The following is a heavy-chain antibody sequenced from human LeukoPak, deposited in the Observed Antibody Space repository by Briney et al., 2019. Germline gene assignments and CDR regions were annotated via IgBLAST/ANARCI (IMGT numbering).Heavy chain of an antibody. CDR3: ARAGPGYSSSWYIRGVGAFDI. Sequence: SETLSLTCAVYGGSFSGYYWSWIRQPPGKGLEWIGEINHSGSTNYNPSLKSRVTISVDTSKNQFSLKLSYVTAADTAVYYCARAGPGYSSSWYIRGVGAFDIWGQGTMVTVSS. D-gene: IGHD6-13*01. J-gene: IGHJ3*02. CDR2: INHSGST. CDR1: GGSFSGYY. V-gene: IGHV4-34*01.